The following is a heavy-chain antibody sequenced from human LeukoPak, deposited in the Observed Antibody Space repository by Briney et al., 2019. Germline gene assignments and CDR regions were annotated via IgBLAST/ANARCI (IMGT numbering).Heavy chain of an antibody. V-gene: IGHV3-30-3*01. CDR1: GFTFSNYV. J-gene: IGHJ6*03. Sequence: GGSLRLSCEASGFTFSNYVIHWVRQAPGKGLEWLAVISYDGTNKYCTDSVKGRFTISRDHSKTTVDLQMDSLGGADTAVYYCARSPTYYYMDVWGKGTTVTVSS. CDR3: ARSPTYYYMDV. CDR2: ISYDGTNK.